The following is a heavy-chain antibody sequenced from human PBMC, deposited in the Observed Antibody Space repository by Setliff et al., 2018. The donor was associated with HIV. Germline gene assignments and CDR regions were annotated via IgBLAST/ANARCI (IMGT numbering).Heavy chain of an antibody. CDR2: IHDSGTT. CDR1: GGSVNVDY. Sequence: SETLSLTCTVSGGSVNVDYWSWLRQPPGKALGWIAWIHDSGTTNYNPSLKSRVTISRDTSKNQFSLKLSSVTPADTAVYYCARGGASSKYFDSWGQGTLVTVSS. CDR3: ARGGASSKYFDS. D-gene: IGHD2-15*01. V-gene: IGHV4-59*02. J-gene: IGHJ4*02.